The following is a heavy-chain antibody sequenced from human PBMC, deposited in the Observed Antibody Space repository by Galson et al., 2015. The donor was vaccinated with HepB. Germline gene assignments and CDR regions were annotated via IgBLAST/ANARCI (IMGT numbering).Heavy chain of an antibody. Sequence: SVKVSCKASGYTFTGYYMHWVRQAPGQGLEWMGLINPNSGGTNYAQRFKGRVTMTRDTSISTAYLELSSLRSDDTAVYYCARGLGRGAAAGLKRFDYWGQGTLVTVSS. D-gene: IGHD6-13*01. CDR1: GYTFTGYY. CDR2: INPNSGGT. V-gene: IGHV1-2*02. CDR3: ARGLGRGAAAGLKRFDY. J-gene: IGHJ4*02.